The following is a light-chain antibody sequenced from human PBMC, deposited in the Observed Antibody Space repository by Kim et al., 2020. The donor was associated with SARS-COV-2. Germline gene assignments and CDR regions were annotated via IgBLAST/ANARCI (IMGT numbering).Light chain of an antibody. CDR1: SSNIGSNT. CDR2: SNN. J-gene: IGLJ3*02. CDR3: AAWDDSLNGWA. Sequence: QSVLTQPPSASGTPGQRVTISCSGSSSNIGSNTVNWYQQLPGTAPKLLIYSNNQRPSGVPDRFSGSKSGTSASLAISGLQSEDEADYYCAAWDDSLNGWACGGGTQLTVL. V-gene: IGLV1-44*01.